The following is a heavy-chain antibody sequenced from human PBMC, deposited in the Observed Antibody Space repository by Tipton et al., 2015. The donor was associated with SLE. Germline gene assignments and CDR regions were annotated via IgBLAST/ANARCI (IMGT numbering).Heavy chain of an antibody. J-gene: IGHJ6*03. CDR1: GGSFSGYY. CDR3: ARGLNYYDSGGYYPFYYMDV. CDR2: INHSGST. Sequence: TLSLTCAVYGGSFSGYYWSWIRQPPGKGLEWIGEINHSGSTNYNPSLKSRVTISVDTSKNQFSLKLSSVTAADTAVYYCARGLNYYDSGGYYPFYYMDVWGKGTTVTVSS. D-gene: IGHD3-22*01. V-gene: IGHV4-34*01.